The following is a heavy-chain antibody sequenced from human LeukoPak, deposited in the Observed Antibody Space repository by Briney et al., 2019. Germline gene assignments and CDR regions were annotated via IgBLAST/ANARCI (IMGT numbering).Heavy chain of an antibody. CDR3: ARDFDLDYFDY. J-gene: IGHJ4*02. CDR1: GFTFSSYG. CDR2: ISSSSSYI. Sequence: GGSLRLSCAASGFTFSSYGMNWVRQAPGKGLEWVSSISSSSSYIYYADSVKGRFTISRDNAKNSLYLQMNSLRAEDTAVYYCARDFDLDYFDYWGQGTLVTVSS. V-gene: IGHV3-21*01. D-gene: IGHD3-3*01.